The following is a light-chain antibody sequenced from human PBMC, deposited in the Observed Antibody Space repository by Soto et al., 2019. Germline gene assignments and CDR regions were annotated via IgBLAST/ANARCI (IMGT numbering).Light chain of an antibody. V-gene: IGKV3-20*01. CDR3: QQYGSSIT. CDR2: GTS. Sequence: EIVLTQSPGTLSLSPGEGATVSCRASQSVSSNYLAWYQHKPGQAPRLLIYGTSSRATGIPDRFSGSGSGTDFTLTISRLGPEDFAVFYCQQYGSSITFGQGTRLEIK. J-gene: IGKJ5*01. CDR1: QSVSSNY.